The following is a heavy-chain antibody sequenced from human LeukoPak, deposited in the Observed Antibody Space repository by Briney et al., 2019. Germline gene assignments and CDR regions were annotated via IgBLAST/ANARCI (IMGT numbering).Heavy chain of an antibody. CDR2: MNPNRGNT. J-gene: IGHJ4*02. CDR1: GSTFTSYA. D-gene: IGHD6-6*01. CDR3: ARATKISIIAARCGLGY. V-gene: IGHV1-8*01. Sequence: GASVKVSSKASGSTFTSYAIKGVRQATGPGLEGMAWMNPNRGNTGYAPKFQGRVTMTRNNSISTAYTESSSLRSEATAVYYCARATKISIIAARCGLGYWGQGTLVTVSS.